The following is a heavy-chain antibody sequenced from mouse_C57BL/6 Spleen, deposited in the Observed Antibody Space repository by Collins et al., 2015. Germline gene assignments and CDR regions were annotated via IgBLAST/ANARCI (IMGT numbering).Heavy chain of an antibody. V-gene: IGHV1-76*01. CDR2: IYPGSGNT. J-gene: IGHJ3*01. CDR1: GYTFTDYY. Sequence: QVQLKQSGAELVRPGASVKLSCKASGYTFTDYYINWVKQRPGQGLEWIARIYPGSGNTYYNEKFKGKATLTAEKSSSTAYMQLSSLTSEDSAVYFCARGHYGSSYVGWFAYWGQGTLVTVSA. CDR3: ARGHYGSSYVGWFAY. D-gene: IGHD1-1*01.